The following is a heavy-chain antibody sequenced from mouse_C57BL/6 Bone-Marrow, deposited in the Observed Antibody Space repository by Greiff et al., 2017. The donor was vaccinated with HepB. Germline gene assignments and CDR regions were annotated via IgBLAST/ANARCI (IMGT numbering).Heavy chain of an antibody. Sequence: QVQLKQSGAELARPGASVKLSCKASGYTFTSYGISWVKQRTGQGLEWIGEIYPRSGNTYYNEKFKGKATLTADKSSSTAYMELRSLTSEDSAVDFCARSLLYYFDYWGQGTTLTVSS. CDR3: ARSLLYYFDY. V-gene: IGHV1-81*01. CDR1: GYTFTSYG. CDR2: IYPRSGNT. J-gene: IGHJ2*01. D-gene: IGHD2-10*01.